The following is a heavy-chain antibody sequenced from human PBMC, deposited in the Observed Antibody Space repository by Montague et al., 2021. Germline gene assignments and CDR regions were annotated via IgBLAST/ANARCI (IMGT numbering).Heavy chain of an antibody. Sequence: SLSLSFAVSGFAFSNYWMHWVRQAPGKGLVWVSRIQTDGTSTDYADSVKGRFTISRDNAKSTLYLQMNSLRAEDTAVYYCARVGLGGGPNFDYRGQGTLVTVSS. CDR3: ARVGLGGGPNFDY. CDR2: IQTDGTST. V-gene: IGHV3-74*01. CDR1: GFAFSNYW. D-gene: IGHD1-26*01. J-gene: IGHJ4*02.